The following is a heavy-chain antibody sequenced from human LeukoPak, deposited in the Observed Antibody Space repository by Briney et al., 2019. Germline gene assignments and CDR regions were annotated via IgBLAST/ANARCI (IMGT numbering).Heavy chain of an antibody. CDR1: GFTFSSYA. D-gene: IGHD4-11*01. Sequence: PGGSLRLSCAASGFTFSSYAMSWVRQAPGKGLEWVSAISGSGGSTYYADSVKGRFTISRDNSKNTLYLQMNSLRAEDTAVYYCAKSSGVTIYYYHMDVWGKGTTVTVSS. CDR2: ISGSGGST. V-gene: IGHV3-23*01. J-gene: IGHJ6*03. CDR3: AKSSGVTIYYYHMDV.